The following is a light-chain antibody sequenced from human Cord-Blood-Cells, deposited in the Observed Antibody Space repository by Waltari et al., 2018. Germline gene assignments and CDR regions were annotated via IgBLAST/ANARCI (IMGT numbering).Light chain of an antibody. V-gene: IGKV3-11*01. Sequence: EIVLTQSPATLSSSPGDRATLSCRASQSVSSYLAWYQQKPGKAPRLLIYDASNRATGVPARFSGSESGTDVALTISSLEPEDFAGYYCQQRSSWPTFGGGTKVEIK. CDR3: QQRSSWPT. CDR2: DAS. J-gene: IGKJ4*02. CDR1: QSVSSY.